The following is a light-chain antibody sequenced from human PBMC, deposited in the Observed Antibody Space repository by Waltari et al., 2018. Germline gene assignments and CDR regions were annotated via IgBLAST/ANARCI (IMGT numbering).Light chain of an antibody. V-gene: IGLV3-1*01. CDR2: QDS. CDR3: QAWDSGVV. J-gene: IGLJ2*01. CDR1: KLGDKS. Sequence: SYELTQPPSVSVSPGQTASITCSGDKLGDKSVCWYQQKPGHSPEVVIYQDSLRPSWIPERFSGSNSGNTATLTISGTQPVDDADYYCQAWDSGVVFGGGTKLTVL.